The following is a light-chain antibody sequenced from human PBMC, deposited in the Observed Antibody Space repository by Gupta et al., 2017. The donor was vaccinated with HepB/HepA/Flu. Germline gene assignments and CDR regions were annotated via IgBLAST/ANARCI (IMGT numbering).Light chain of an antibody. V-gene: IGKV2-28*01. CDR3: MQALQTPLT. CDR1: QSLRHSNGDTY. Sequence: EIVLTQSPLSLPVSPGEPASMSCRSNQSLRHSNGDTYLDWYLQKPWQSPHLLIFLASSRASGVPDRFSGFGSATEFTLKISRVEAEDVGIYYCMQALQTPLTFGGGTKVDIK. CDR2: LAS. J-gene: IGKJ4*01.